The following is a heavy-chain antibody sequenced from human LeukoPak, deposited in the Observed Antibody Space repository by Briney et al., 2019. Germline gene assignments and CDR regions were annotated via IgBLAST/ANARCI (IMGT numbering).Heavy chain of an antibody. CDR1: GFTFSSYS. CDR3: ARDYDQLLVYYYYYMDV. Sequence: QAGGSLRLSCAASGFTFSSYSMNWVRPAPGQGREGVSYISSSSSTIYYADSVKGRFTISRDNTKNSLYLQMNSLRAEDTAVYYCARDYDQLLVYYYYYMDVWGKGTTVTVSS. D-gene: IGHD2-2*01. J-gene: IGHJ6*03. CDR2: ISSSSSTI. V-gene: IGHV3-48*04.